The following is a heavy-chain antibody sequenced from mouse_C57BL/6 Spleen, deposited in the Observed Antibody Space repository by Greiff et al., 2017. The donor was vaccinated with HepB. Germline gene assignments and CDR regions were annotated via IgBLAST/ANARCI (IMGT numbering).Heavy chain of an antibody. CDR1: GYSITSGYY. D-gene: IGHD2-2*01. Sequence: EVKLQESGPGLVKPSQSLSLTCSVTGYSITSGYYWNWIRQFPGNKLEWMGYISYDGSNNYNPSLKNRISITRDTSKNQFFLKLNSVTTEDTATYYCARVPLYYGYDGAYWGQGTLVTVSA. CDR3: ARVPLYYGYDGAY. J-gene: IGHJ3*01. CDR2: ISYDGSN. V-gene: IGHV3-6*01.